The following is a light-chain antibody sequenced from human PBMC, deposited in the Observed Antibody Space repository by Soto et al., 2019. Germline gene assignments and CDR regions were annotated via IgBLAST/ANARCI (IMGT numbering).Light chain of an antibody. Sequence: EIVMTQSPATLSVSPGERATLSCRASQSVSSNLAWYQQKAGQAPRPLIYGASTRVTDAPPRFRGSGSGTEFTLSISSLQSEDFAVYYCQQYNKLTPPITFGQGTRLEIK. CDR1: QSVSSN. J-gene: IGKJ5*01. CDR2: GAS. CDR3: QQYNKLTPPIT. V-gene: IGKV3-15*01.